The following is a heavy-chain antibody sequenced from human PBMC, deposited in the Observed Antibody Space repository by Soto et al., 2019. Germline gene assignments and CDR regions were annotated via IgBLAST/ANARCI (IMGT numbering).Heavy chain of an antibody. V-gene: IGHV3-30*14. Sequence: QVRLVESGGGVVQPGTSLRLSCAASGFTFSDYVIHWVRQAAGKGLEWVASMTYDGATEYYADSVKGRFTMSRDNSKRALSLQMISLRPADTAVYYCARVRLSIAVNDALDVWGQGTTVTVSS. D-gene: IGHD3-3*02. CDR2: MTYDGATE. J-gene: IGHJ3*01. CDR3: ARVRLSIAVNDALDV. CDR1: GFTFSDYV.